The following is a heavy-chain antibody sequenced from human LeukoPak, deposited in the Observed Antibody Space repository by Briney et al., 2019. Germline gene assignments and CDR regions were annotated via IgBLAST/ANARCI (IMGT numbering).Heavy chain of an antibody. V-gene: IGHV3-30*04. CDR2: ISYDGSNK. CDR1: GFTFSSYA. Sequence: GRSLRLSCAASGFTFSSYAMHWVRQAPGKGLEWVAVISYDGSNKYYADSVKGRFTISRDNPKNTLYLQMNSLRAEDTAVYYCARARIAAAVPNWFDPWGQGTLVTVSS. J-gene: IGHJ5*02. CDR3: ARARIAAAVPNWFDP. D-gene: IGHD6-13*01.